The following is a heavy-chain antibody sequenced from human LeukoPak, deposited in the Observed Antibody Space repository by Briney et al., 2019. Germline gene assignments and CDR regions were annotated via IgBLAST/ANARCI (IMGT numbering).Heavy chain of an antibody. CDR3: ARGVSTTNFDY. D-gene: IGHD5/OR15-5a*01. V-gene: IGHV3-30*04. CDR2: ISNDGSNK. CDR1: GFTFSSYA. Sequence: PGRSLRLSCAASGFTFSSYAMPWVRQAPGKGLESVTVISNDGSNKYYADSVKGRFTISRDNSKNTLYLQMNSLRVEDTAVYYCARGVSTTNFDYWGQGTLVTVSS. J-gene: IGHJ4*02.